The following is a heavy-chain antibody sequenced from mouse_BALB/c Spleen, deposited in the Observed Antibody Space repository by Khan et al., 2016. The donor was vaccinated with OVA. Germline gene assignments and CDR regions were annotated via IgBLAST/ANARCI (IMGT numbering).Heavy chain of an antibody. Sequence: QIQLVQSGPELKKPGETVRISCKASGYTFTTAGIQWVQKMPGKGLKWIGWINTHSGVPKYAEDFKGRFAFSLAISDNTASLQIPNLKNEDTATYFCARGGAAYYRNDGGAMEYWGQGTSVTVSS. CDR2: INTHSGVP. V-gene: IGHV9-4*02. D-gene: IGHD2-12*01. CDR3: ARGGAAYYRNDGGAMEY. CDR1: GYTFTTAG. J-gene: IGHJ4*01.